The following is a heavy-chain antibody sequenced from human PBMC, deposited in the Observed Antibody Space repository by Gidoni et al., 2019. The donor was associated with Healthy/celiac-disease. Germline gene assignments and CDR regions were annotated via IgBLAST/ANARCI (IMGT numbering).Heavy chain of an antibody. CDR2: IWYDGSNK. CDR3: ATAPRPRSTGWYEDY. Sequence: QVQLVESGGGVVQPGRSLRLSCAASGFTFSSYGMHWVRQAPGKGLEWVAVIWYDGSNKYYADSVKGRFTISRDNSKNTLYLQMNSLRAEDTAVYYCATAPRPRSTGWYEDYWGQGTLVTVSS. CDR1: GFTFSSYG. V-gene: IGHV3-33*01. D-gene: IGHD6-19*01. J-gene: IGHJ4*02.